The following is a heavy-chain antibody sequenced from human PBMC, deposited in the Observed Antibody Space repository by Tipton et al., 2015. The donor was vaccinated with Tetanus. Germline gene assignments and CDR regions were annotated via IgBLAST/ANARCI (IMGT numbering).Heavy chain of an antibody. J-gene: IGHJ6*02. D-gene: IGHD5-18*01. CDR3: ARVGISQNAYSYVYHGLDV. Sequence: QLVQSGGGLVKPGGSLRLSCAASGLSFSDYFMGWVRQAPGKGLEWVSSISGSGVQTNYADSVKGRFTVSRDNSKNTLYLEMNSLRAEDTAVYYCARVGISQNAYSYVYHGLDVWGQGTTVTVSS. CDR1: GLSFSDYF. V-gene: IGHV3-11*06. CDR2: ISGSGVQT.